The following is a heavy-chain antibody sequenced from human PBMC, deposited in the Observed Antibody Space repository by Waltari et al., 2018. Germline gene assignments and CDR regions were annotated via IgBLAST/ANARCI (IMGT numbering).Heavy chain of an antibody. V-gene: IGHV5-51*01. CDR2: IYPGDSDT. J-gene: IGHJ4*02. CDR3: ARLCASGWYPIDY. Sequence: EVQLVQSGAEVKKPGESLKIPCKGSGSSFPSHWIGWVRQMPGKGLEWMGIIYPGDSDTRYSPSFQGQVTISADKSISTAYLQWSSLKASDTAIYYCARLCASGWYPIDYWGQGTLVTVSS. D-gene: IGHD6-19*01. CDR1: GSSFPSHW.